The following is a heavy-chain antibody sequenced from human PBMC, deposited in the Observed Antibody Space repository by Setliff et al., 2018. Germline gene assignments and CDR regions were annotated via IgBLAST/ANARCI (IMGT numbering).Heavy chain of an antibody. CDR2: IKGDDSER. J-gene: IGHJ4*02. CDR1: GFTFRIYW. D-gene: IGHD2-15*01. V-gene: IGHV3-7*01. Sequence: PGGSLRLSCSASGFTFRIYWMSWVRQVPGKGLEWVANIKGDDSERYYVDSVKGRFTISRDNAKNSLYLQMNSLRAEDTAVYYCAKGCHAGCFWSDCWGQGTLVTVSS. CDR3: AKGCHAGCFWSDC.